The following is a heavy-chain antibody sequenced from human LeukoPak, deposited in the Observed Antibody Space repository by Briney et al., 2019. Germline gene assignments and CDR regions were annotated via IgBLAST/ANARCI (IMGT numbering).Heavy chain of an antibody. V-gene: IGHV4-30-4*01. CDR3: ASEMATISHWFDP. J-gene: IGHJ5*02. CDR2: IYYSGST. D-gene: IGHD5-24*01. CDR1: GGSISSGDYY. Sequence: PSETLSLTCTVSGGSISSGDYYWSWIRQPPGKGLEWIGYIYYSGSTYYNPSLKSRATISVDTSKNQFSLKLSSVTAADTAVYYCASEMATISHWFDPWGQGTLVTVSS.